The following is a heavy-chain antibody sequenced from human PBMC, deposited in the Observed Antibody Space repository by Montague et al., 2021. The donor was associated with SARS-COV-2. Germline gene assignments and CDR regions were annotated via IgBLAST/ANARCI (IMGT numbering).Heavy chain of an antibody. CDR3: ARARGGTIFGVIGAHYGMDI. J-gene: IGHJ6*02. Sequence: SETRSLTCTVSGGSISNYYWSWIRQSPGKGLEWIAYMYYSGSTKYNPSLKSRATISVDTSKNQFSLTLSSMTAADTAVYYCARARGGTIFGVIGAHYGMDIWGQGTTVTVS. CDR2: MYYSGST. V-gene: IGHV4-59*01. CDR1: GGSISNYY. D-gene: IGHD3-3*01.